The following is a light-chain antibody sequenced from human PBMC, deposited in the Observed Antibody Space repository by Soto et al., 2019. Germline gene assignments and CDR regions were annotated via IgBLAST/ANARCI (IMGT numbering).Light chain of an antibody. V-gene: IGKV3-20*01. CDR1: QSVSSY. CDR2: DAS. CDR3: QQYGRSPTT. Sequence: EIVLTQSPGTLSLSPGERATLSCRASQSVSSYLAWYQQKPGQAPRLLIYDASNRATGIPARFSGSGSGTDFTLTISRLEPEDFAVYYCQQYGRSPTTFGQGTKGDIK. J-gene: IGKJ1*01.